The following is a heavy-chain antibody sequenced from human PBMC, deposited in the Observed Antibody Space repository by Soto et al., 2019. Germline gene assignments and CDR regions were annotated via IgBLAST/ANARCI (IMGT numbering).Heavy chain of an antibody. CDR3: ARGGSGYTWFNEF. D-gene: IGHD3-22*01. CDR1: GGLFSSYP. CDR2: IIPVFQTA. V-gene: IGHV1-69*01. Sequence: QEQLVQSGAEVKKPGSSVKVSCKASGGLFSSYPISWVRQVPGQGLERMGGIIPVFQTAYYTQRFQGRVTITADESTNPAYMELSSLRSEDTAIYYCARGGSGYTWFNEFWGQGTLVTVSS. J-gene: IGHJ4*02.